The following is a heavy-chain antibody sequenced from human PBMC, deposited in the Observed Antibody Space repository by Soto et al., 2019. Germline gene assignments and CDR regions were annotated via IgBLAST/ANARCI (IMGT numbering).Heavy chain of an antibody. CDR1: GGTFSSYA. CDR2: IIPIFGTA. J-gene: IGHJ4*02. Sequence: QVQLVQSGAEVKKPESSVKVSCKASGGTFSSYAISWVRQAPGQGLEWMGGIIPIFGTANYAQKFQGRVTITADESTSTAYMELSSLRSEDTAVYYCASHDSSGYYLTYFDYWGQGTLVTVSS. D-gene: IGHD3-22*01. CDR3: ASHDSSGYYLTYFDY. V-gene: IGHV1-69*01.